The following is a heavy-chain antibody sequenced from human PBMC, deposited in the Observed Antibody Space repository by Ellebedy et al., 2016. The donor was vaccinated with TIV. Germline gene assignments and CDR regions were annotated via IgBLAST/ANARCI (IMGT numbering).Heavy chain of an antibody. CDR2: INPNNGAT. V-gene: IGHV1-2*04. D-gene: IGHD6-19*01. CDR1: GYTFTGYY. J-gene: IGHJ6*02. CDR3: AREEVAGLSYYGMDV. Sequence: ASVKVSXXASGYTFTGYYMHWVRQAPGQGLEWMGWINPNNGATNYAQKFQGWVTMTRDTSISTAYMELSRLRSDDTAVYYCAREEVAGLSYYGMDVWGQGTTVTVSS.